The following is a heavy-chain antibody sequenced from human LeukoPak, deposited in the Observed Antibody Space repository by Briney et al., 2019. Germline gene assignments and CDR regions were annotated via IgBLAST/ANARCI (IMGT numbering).Heavy chain of an antibody. CDR1: GDRVSSNSAA. Sequence: SQTLSLTCAISGDRVSSNSAAWNWIRQSPSRGLEWRGRTYYRSKWYNDYAVSAKSRITINPDTSKNPFSLQLNSVTPDDTAVYYSARDRVRFLEWLPPGYYYMDVWGKGTTVTVSS. CDR2: TYYRSKWYN. D-gene: IGHD3-3*01. CDR3: ARDRVRFLEWLPPGYYYMDV. V-gene: IGHV6-1*01. J-gene: IGHJ6*03.